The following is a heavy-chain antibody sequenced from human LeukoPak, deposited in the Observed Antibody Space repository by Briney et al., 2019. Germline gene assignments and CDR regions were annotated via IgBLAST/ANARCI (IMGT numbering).Heavy chain of an antibody. V-gene: IGHV4-39*07. CDR3: AREGATTFDY. CDR2: IYYSGST. D-gene: IGHD1-26*01. CDR1: GGSISSSSYY. Sequence: KPSETLSLTCTVSGGSISSSSYYWGWIRQPPGQGLEWIGSIYYSGSTYYNPSLKSRVTISVDTSKNQFSLKLSSVTAADTAVYYCAREGATTFDYWGQGTLVTVSS. J-gene: IGHJ4*02.